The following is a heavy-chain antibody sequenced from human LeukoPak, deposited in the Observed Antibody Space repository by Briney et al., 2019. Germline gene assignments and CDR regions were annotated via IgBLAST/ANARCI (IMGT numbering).Heavy chain of an antibody. CDR1: GFTSIAYA. CDR2: ISGGGVTT. Sequence: GGSLRLSCVGSGFTSIAYALTWARQAPGKGLEWVSGISGGGVTTYYADSVKGRFTISRDNSKNTLFLQMNSLRAEDTAVYYCARRGDGGRSFDYWGQGTLVTVSS. CDR3: ARRGDGGRSFDY. D-gene: IGHD4-23*01. V-gene: IGHV3-23*01. J-gene: IGHJ4*02.